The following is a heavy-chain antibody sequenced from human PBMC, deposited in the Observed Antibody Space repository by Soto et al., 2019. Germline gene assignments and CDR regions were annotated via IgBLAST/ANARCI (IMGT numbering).Heavy chain of an antibody. J-gene: IGHJ4*02. V-gene: IGHV3-48*03. CDR1: GFTFSSYE. CDR3: AREGPFDS. Sequence: GSLRLSCASSGFTFSSYEMNWVRQAPGKGLEWVSYVSISDSSTYYADSVKGRFTISRDNAKNSLHLQMSSLRTEDTAAYYCAREGPFDSWGQGTLVTVSS. CDR2: VSISDSST.